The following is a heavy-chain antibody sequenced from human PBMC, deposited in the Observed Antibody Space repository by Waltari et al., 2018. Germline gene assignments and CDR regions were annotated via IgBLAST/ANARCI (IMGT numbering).Heavy chain of an antibody. Sequence: EVQVVESGGGLVQPGGSLRLSCAASRFTVSRYWLHWVRQAPGKGLVWVSRINPDGNTINYADSVRGRFTISRDSARNTLYLQMNSLRADDTAVYYCVRDFGGNLDSWGQGPWSPSPQ. J-gene: IGHJ4*02. CDR2: INPDGNTI. CDR3: VRDFGGNLDS. D-gene: IGHD2-15*01. V-gene: IGHV3-74*01. CDR1: RFTVSRYW.